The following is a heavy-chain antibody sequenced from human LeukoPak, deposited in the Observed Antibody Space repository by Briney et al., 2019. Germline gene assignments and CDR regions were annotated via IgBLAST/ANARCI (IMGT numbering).Heavy chain of an antibody. D-gene: IGHD1-26*01. J-gene: IGHJ4*02. V-gene: IGHV4-4*07. Sequence: SETLSLTCTVSSGSINSYYWGWVRQPPGKGLEWIGRIYTTEATQYNPSLKSRVTMSIDTSTNQFSLNLRSMTAADTAVYYCGRQGYTASYYFLDFWSQGTLVAVS. CDR3: GRQGYTASYYFLDF. CDR1: SGSINSYY. CDR2: IYTTEAT.